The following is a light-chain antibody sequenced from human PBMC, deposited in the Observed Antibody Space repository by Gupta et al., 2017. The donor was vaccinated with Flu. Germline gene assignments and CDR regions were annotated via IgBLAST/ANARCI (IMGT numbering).Light chain of an antibody. Sequence: EVVMTQSPATLSVSPGERVTLSCRASQTVSSDLAWYQQKPGQAPRPLIYHGSKRATGIPVRFSGSGSGTDFTLTISSLQSEDFALYYCQQYHELATFGPGTKV. CDR1: QTVSSD. V-gene: IGKV3D-15*01. CDR2: HGS. J-gene: IGKJ3*01. CDR3: QQYHELAT.